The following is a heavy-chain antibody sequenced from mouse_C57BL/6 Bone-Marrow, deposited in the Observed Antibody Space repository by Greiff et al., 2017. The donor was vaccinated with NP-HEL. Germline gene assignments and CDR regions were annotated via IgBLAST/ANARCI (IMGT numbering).Heavy chain of an antibody. CDR3: ARYYYGSSYGYFDV. J-gene: IGHJ1*03. CDR2: IYPGSGST. V-gene: IGHV1-55*01. Sequence: VQLVESGAELVKPGASVKMSCKASGYTFTSYWITWVKQRPGQGLEWIGDIYPGSGSTNYNEKFKSKATLTVDTSSSTAYMQLSSLTSEDSAVYYCARYYYGSSYGYFDVWGTGTTVTVSS. CDR1: GYTFTSYW. D-gene: IGHD1-1*01.